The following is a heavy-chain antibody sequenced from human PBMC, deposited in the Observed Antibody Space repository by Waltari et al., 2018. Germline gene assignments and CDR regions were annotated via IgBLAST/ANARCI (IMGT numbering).Heavy chain of an antibody. V-gene: IGHV3-23*01. D-gene: IGHD5-12*01. Sequence: EVQLLESGGGLVQPGGSLRLSCAASGFTFSSYAMIWVRQAPGKGLEWVSAISGSGGSTYYADSVKGRFTISRDNSKNTLYLQMNSLRAEDTAVYYCAKDELEMATIGLYFDYWGQGTLVTVSS. CDR1: GFTFSSYA. CDR2: ISGSGGST. J-gene: IGHJ4*02. CDR3: AKDELEMATIGLYFDY.